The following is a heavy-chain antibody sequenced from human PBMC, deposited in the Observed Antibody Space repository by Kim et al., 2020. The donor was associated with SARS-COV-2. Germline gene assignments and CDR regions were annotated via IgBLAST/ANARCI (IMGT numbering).Heavy chain of an antibody. V-gene: IGHV1-2*06. CDR3: AREVGLSVNYYVD. CDR2: INLNTGGT. CDR1: GFTFTDYF. D-gene: IGHD4-17*01. Sequence: ASVKVSCKASGFTFTDYFMHWVRLAPGQGLEWMGRINLNTGGTTYAQMFQGRVTMTRDTSITTAYMDLISLRSDDTAVYYCAREVGLSVNYYVDWGQGTLVTVSS. J-gene: IGHJ4*02.